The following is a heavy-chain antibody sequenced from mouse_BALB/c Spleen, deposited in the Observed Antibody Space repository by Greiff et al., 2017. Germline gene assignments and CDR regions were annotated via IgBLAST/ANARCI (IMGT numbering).Heavy chain of an antibody. CDR1: GYTFTSYY. J-gene: IGHJ3*01. CDR3: TREGWFAY. CDR2: INPSNGGT. V-gene: IGHV1S81*02. Sequence: QVQLQQSGAELVKPGASVKLSCKASGYTFTSYYMYWVKQRPGQGLEWIGGINPSNGGTNFNEKFKSKATLTVDKSSSTAYMQLSSLTSEDSAVYYCTREGWFAYWGQGTLVTVSA.